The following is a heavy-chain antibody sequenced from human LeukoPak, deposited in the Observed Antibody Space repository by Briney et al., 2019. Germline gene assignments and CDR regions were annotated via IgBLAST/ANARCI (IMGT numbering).Heavy chain of an antibody. J-gene: IGHJ6*03. Sequence: GASVKVSCKASGGTFSSYAISWVRQAPGQGLEWMGGIIPIFGTANYAQKFQGRVTITTDESTSTAYMELSSLRSEDTAVYYCASAHRHLGSGSYLPPYYYYYYMDVWGKGTTVTVSS. V-gene: IGHV1-69*05. D-gene: IGHD3-10*01. CDR2: IIPIFGTA. CDR3: ASAHRHLGSGSYLPPYYYYYYMDV. CDR1: GGTFSSYA.